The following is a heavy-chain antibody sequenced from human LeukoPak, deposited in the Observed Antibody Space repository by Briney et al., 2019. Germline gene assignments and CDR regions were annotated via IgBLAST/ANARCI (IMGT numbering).Heavy chain of an antibody. V-gene: IGHV4-59*08. Sequence: PSEALSLTCTVSGGSISSYYWSWIRQPPGKGLEWIGYISYRGNTNYNPSLKSRVTISVDTSKNQFSLKLTSVTAADTAVYYCARQGGYVAPLALWGQGTLVTVSA. CDR1: GGSISSYY. D-gene: IGHD6-13*01. CDR2: ISYRGNT. CDR3: ARQGGYVAPLAL. J-gene: IGHJ4*02.